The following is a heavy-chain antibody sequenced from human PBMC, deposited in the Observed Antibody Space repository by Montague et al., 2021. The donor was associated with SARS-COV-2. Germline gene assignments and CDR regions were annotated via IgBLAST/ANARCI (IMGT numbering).Heavy chain of an antibody. J-gene: IGHJ3*02. CDR1: GFIFSDYY. Sequence: SLRLSCAASGFIFSDYYMTWIRQAPGKGLEWVSHISGSGSKTYYADSVKGRFTISRDTASNSVYLQMNFLRAEDTAVYYCARDQGGYGTFDIWGQGTMVTVSS. V-gene: IGHV3-11*01. CDR2: ISGSGSKT. CDR3: ARDQGGYGTFDI. D-gene: IGHD5-12*01.